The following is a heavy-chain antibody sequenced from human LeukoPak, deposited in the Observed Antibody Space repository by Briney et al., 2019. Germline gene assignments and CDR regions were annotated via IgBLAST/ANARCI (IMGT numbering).Heavy chain of an antibody. Sequence: SVKVSCKASGGTFSSYAISWVRQAPGQGLEWMGGIIPIFGTANYAQKFQGRVTITADESTSTAYMELSSLRSKDTAVYYCARDPSPYCSGGSCYWDYWGQGTLVTVSS. CDR1: GGTFSSYA. D-gene: IGHD2-15*01. CDR2: IIPIFGTA. V-gene: IGHV1-69*13. J-gene: IGHJ4*02. CDR3: ARDPSPYCSGGSCYWDY.